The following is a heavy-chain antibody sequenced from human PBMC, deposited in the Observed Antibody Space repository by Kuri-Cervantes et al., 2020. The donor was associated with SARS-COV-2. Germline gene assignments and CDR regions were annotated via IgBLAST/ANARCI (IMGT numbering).Heavy chain of an antibody. CDR2: ISYDGTNN. J-gene: IGHJ6*04. CDR1: GFTFSSYA. D-gene: IGHD2-15*01. V-gene: IGHV3-30*04. CDR3: ARDKGVARAGMDV. Sequence: GGSLRLSCAASGFTFSSYAMHWVRQAPGKGLEWVAVISYDGTNNYYADSVKGRFTISRDNSKNTLYLQMNSLGAEDTAVYHCARDKGVARAGMDVWGKGTTVTFSS.